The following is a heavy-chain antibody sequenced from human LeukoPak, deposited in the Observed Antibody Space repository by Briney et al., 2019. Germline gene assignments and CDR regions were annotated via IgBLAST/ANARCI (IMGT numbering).Heavy chain of an antibody. D-gene: IGHD2-2*01. CDR2: IYYSGST. Sequence: SETLSLTCTVSGGSVSSGSYYWSWIRQPPGKGLEWIGYIYYSGSTNYNPSLKSRVTISVDTSKNQFSLKLSSVTAADTAVYYCARGRVPAASPFDYWGQGTLVTVSS. CDR1: GGSVSSGSYY. J-gene: IGHJ4*02. V-gene: IGHV4-61*01. CDR3: ARGRVPAASPFDY.